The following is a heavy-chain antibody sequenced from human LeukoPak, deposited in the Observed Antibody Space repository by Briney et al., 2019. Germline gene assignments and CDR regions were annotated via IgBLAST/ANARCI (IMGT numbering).Heavy chain of an antibody. Sequence: GASVKVSCKASGYTFTDYAMNWVRRAPGQGLEWMGGIIPIFGTANYAQKFQGRVTITTDESTSTAYMELSSLRSEDTAVYYCARAFQGGPDAFDIWGQGTMVTVSS. D-gene: IGHD3-16*01. CDR1: GYTFTDYA. CDR2: IIPIFGTA. V-gene: IGHV1-69*05. CDR3: ARAFQGGPDAFDI. J-gene: IGHJ3*02.